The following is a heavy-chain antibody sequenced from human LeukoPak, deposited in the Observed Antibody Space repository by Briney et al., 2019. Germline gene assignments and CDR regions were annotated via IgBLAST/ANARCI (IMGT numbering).Heavy chain of an antibody. CDR3: ARDAKAFDY. Sequence: PGGSLRLSCAASGFTFSSYNMNWVRQAPGKGLEWLSYISTGGTTIHYADSVKGRFTISRDNAKNSLFLQMNSLRAEDTAVYYCARDAKAFDYWGQGTLVTVSS. CDR2: ISTGGTTI. J-gene: IGHJ4*02. CDR1: GFTFSSYN. V-gene: IGHV3-48*04.